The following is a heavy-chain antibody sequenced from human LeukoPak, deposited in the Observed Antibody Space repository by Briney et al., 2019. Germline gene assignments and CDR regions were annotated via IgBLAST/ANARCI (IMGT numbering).Heavy chain of an antibody. V-gene: IGHV6-1*01. CDR2: TYYRSKWYN. CDR1: GDSVSSNSAA. CDR3: CHSLSGRTGAFDI. D-gene: IGHD2-21*01. J-gene: IGHJ3*02. Sequence: SPTLSLTCAISGDSVSSNSAARNWIRQSPSRGLEWLGRTYYRSKWYNDYAVSVKSRITINPDTSKNQFSLQLDSVTPEDTAVYYCCHSLSGRTGAFDIWGRGTVVTVSS.